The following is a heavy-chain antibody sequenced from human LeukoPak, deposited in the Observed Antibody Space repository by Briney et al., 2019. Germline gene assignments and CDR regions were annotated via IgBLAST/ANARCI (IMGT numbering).Heavy chain of an antibody. J-gene: IGHJ6*03. CDR3: ARCGAEFSYMDV. CDR1: GGTFSSYA. Sequence: VASVKVSCKASGGTFSSYAISWVRQAPGQGLEWMGGIIPIFGTANYAQKFQGRVTITADESTSTAYMELSSLRSEDTAVYYCARCGAEFSYMDVWGKGTTVTISS. CDR2: IIPIFGTA. V-gene: IGHV1-69*13. D-gene: IGHD1-26*01.